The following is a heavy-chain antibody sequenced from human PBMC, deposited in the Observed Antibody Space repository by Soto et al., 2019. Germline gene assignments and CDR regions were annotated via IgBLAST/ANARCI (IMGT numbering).Heavy chain of an antibody. CDR2: IYYSGST. CDR1: GGSISSYY. J-gene: IGHJ6*02. CDR3: ARDSGDLSYYYYYGMDV. D-gene: IGHD7-27*01. Sequence: PSETLSLTCTVSGGSISSYYWSWIRQPPGKELEWIGYIYYSGSTNYNPSLKSRVTISVDTSKNQFSLKLSSVTAADTAVYYCARDSGDLSYYYYYGMDVWGQGTTVTVSS. V-gene: IGHV4-59*01.